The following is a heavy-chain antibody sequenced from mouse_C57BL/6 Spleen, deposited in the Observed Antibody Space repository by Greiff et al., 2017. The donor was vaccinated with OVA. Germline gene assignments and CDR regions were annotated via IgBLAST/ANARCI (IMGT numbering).Heavy chain of an antibody. CDR3: ARSDGSFDY. D-gene: IGHD2-3*01. CDR2: INPYNGGT. J-gene: IGHJ2*01. V-gene: IGHV1-19*01. Sequence: VQLKQSGPVLVKPGASVKMSCKASGYTFTDYYMNWVKQSHGKSLEWIGVINPYNGGTSYNQKFKGKATLTVDKPSSTAYMELNSLTSEDSAVYYCARSDGSFDYWGQGTTLTVSS. CDR1: GYTFTDYY.